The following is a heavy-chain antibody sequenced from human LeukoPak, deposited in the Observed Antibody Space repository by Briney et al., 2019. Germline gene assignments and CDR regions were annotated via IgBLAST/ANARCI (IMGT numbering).Heavy chain of an antibody. CDR2: ISRSGNTI. J-gene: IGHJ6*03. Sequence: GGSLRLSCAASGFTFSDYYMSWLRQAPGKGLEWVSYISRSGNTIYYADSVEGRFTISRDNAKNSLYLQMNSLRGEDTAVYYCVRDYNYMDVWGQGTTVTVSS. V-gene: IGHV3-11*04. CDR1: GFTFSDYY. CDR3: VRDYNYMDV.